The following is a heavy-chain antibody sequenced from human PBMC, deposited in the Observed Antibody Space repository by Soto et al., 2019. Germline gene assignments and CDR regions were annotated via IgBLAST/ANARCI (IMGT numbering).Heavy chain of an antibody. D-gene: IGHD3-16*01. V-gene: IGHV4-61*01. CDR1: GGSVSSGSYY. CDR2: IYYSGST. Sequence: PSETLSLTCTVSGGSVSSGSYYWSWIRQPPGKGLEWIGYIYYSGSTNYNPSLKSRVTISVDTSKNQFSLKLSSVTAADTAVYYCARWGAAGYLFDYWGQGTLVTV. J-gene: IGHJ4*02. CDR3: ARWGAAGYLFDY.